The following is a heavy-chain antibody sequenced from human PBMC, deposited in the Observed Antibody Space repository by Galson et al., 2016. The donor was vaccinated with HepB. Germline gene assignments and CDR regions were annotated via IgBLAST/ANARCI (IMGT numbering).Heavy chain of an antibody. CDR3: VRGRYGDYDGGFDY. Sequence: SVKVSCKASGYTFTSYDINWVRQATGQGLEWMGWTNVNSGNTGYARKFQGRVTMTRNTPISTAYMELSSLRSEDTAVYYCVRGRYGDYDGGFDYWGQGTLVTVSS. J-gene: IGHJ4*02. CDR1: GYTFTSYD. D-gene: IGHD4-17*01. CDR2: TNVNSGNT. V-gene: IGHV1-8*01.